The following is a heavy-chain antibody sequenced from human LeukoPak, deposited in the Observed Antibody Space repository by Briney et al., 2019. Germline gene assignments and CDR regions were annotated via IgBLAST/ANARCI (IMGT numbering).Heavy chain of an antibody. V-gene: IGHV4-39*07. CDR3: AREGVVVIFPPLFDY. J-gene: IGHJ4*02. D-gene: IGHD3-22*01. CDR1: GGSISSSSYY. CDR2: IYYSGST. Sequence: SETLSLTCTVSGGSISSSSYYWGWIRQPPGKGLEWIGSIYYSGSTYYNPSLKSRVTISVDTSKNQFSLKLSSVTAADTAVYYCAREGVVVIFPPLFDYWGQGTLVTVSS.